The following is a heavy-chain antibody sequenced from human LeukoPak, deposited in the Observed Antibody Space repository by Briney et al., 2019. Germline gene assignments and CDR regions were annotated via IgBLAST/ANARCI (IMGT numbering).Heavy chain of an antibody. V-gene: IGHV3-23*01. CDR3: AKDTPNIVVVVAATPDYFDY. Sequence: PGGSLRLSCAASGFTFSSYAMSWVRQAPGKGLEWVSAISGSGGSTYYADSVKGRFTISRDNSKNTLYLQMNSLRAEDTAVYYCAKDTPNIVVVVAATPDYFDYWGQGTLVTVSS. CDR1: GFTFSSYA. CDR2: ISGSGGST. D-gene: IGHD2-15*01. J-gene: IGHJ4*02.